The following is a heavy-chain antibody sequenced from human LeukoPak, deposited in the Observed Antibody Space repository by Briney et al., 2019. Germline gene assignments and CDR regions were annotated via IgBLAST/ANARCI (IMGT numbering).Heavy chain of an antibody. V-gene: IGHV4-39*01. CDR1: GGSISSSSSY. CDR3: ARHLDTSSWTYYYYYMDV. J-gene: IGHJ6*03. Sequence: SETLSLTCTVSGGSISSSSSYWGWIRQPPGKGLEWIGSIYYSGSTHYNPSLKSRVTISVDTSKNQFSLKLSSVTAADTAVYYCARHLDTSSWTYYYYYMDVWGKGTTVTVSS. D-gene: IGHD6-13*01. CDR2: IYYSGST.